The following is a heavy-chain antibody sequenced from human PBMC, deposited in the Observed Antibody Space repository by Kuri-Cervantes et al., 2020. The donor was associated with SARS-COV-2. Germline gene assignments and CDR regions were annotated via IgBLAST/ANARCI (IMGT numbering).Heavy chain of an antibody. D-gene: IGHD6-19*01. CDR2: ISSSSSYT. V-gene: IGHV3-11*03. CDR3: ASFGSGWYDDAFDI. Sequence: LPLTCAASGFTFSDYYMSWIRQAPGKGLEWVSYISSSSSYTNYADSVKGRFTISRDNAKNSLYLQMNSLRAEDTAVYYCASFGSGWYDDAFDIWGQGTMVTVSS. CDR1: GFTFSDYY. J-gene: IGHJ3*02.